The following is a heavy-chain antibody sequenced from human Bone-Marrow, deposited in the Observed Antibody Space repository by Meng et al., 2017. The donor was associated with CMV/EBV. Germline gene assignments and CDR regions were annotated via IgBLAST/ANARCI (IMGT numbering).Heavy chain of an antibody. D-gene: IGHD2-2*01. CDR1: GYTFTSSG. CDR3: ARDRGGYCSRTSCYPDP. J-gene: IGHJ5*01. V-gene: IGHV1-18*01. CDR2: SSAYNGNT. Sequence: ASVKVSCKASGYTFTSSGISCVRQAPGQGLECMGWSSAYNGNTNYAQKLQGRVTMTTDTSTSTAYMGLRSVRTDGTAVYYCARDRGGYCSRTSCYPDPWGQGTLVTVSS.